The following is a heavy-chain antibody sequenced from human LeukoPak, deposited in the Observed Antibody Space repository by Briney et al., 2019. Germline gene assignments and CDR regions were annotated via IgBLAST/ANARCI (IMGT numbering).Heavy chain of an antibody. J-gene: IGHJ5*02. D-gene: IGHD1-1*01. CDR2: ISGTSGAR. CDR1: GFTFNSYA. V-gene: IGHV3-23*01. Sequence: GGSLRLSCAASGFTFNSYAMTWVRQGAGRGLEWVSTISGTSGARSCADSAEGRFSISRDDSKDTLYLQMTSLRVEDTAVYFCARVQPDNNDEYNWFDPWGQGTQVIVSS. CDR3: ARVQPDNNDEYNWFDP.